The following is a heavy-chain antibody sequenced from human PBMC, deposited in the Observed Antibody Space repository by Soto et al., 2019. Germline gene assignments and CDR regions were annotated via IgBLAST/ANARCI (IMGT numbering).Heavy chain of an antibody. CDR1: GFTFSDYY. Sequence: PGGSLRLSCAASGFTFSDYYFTWIRQAPGKGLEWVSYISFSGSTIYYADSVKGRFTISRDNAKNSLYLQMNNLRPEDTAAYYCAGGDSGSFDSWGQGTLVTVSS. V-gene: IGHV3-11*01. CDR2: ISFSGSTI. D-gene: IGHD3-16*01. J-gene: IGHJ4*02. CDR3: AGGDSGSFDS.